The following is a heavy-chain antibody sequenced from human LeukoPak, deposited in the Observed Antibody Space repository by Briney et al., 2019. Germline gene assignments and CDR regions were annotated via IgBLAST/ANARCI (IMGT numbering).Heavy chain of an antibody. D-gene: IGHD2-15*01. CDR2: MSSGSRYI. V-gene: IGHV3-21*06. CDR1: GFRFSTYA. CDR3: ARDRPTGASRVFVVQ. J-gene: IGHJ4*02. Sequence: GGSLRLSCTASGFRFSTYAMTWVRQAPGKGLEWISSMSSGSRYIYYADSVRGRFTISRDNTKNSLYLLMNNLRAEDTAIYYCARDRPTGASRVFVVQWGQGTPVTVSS.